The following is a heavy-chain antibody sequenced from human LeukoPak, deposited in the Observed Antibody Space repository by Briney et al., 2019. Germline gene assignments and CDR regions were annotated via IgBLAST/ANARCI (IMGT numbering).Heavy chain of an antibody. CDR3: ARSISIAARPYAFDI. J-gene: IGHJ3*02. D-gene: IGHD6-6*01. CDR1: GFTFSNYA. Sequence: GGSLRLSCAASGFTFSNYAIHWVRQAPGKGLEWVAVISYDGSNKYYADSVKGRFTISRDNSKNTLYLQMNSLRAEDTAVYYCARSISIAARPYAFDIWGQGTMVTVSS. V-gene: IGHV3-30*04. CDR2: ISYDGSNK.